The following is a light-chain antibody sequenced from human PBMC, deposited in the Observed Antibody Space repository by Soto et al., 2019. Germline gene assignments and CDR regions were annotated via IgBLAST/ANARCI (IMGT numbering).Light chain of an antibody. V-gene: IGKV1-5*03. CDR3: QHYKSYSGA. Sequence: DIQMTQSPSPLSGSVGDRVTITCRASQTISSWLAWYEQKPGKARKLLIYKASTLKSGVPSRFSGSGSGTEFTLTISSLQPDVFATYYCQHYKSYSGAFGQGTKV. J-gene: IGKJ1*01. CDR2: KAS. CDR1: QTISSW.